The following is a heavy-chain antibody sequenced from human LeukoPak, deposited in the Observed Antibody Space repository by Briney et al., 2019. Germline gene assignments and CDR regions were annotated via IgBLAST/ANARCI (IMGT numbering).Heavy chain of an antibody. CDR2: MNPNSGNT. Sequence: SVKVSCKASGYTFTSYDINWVRQATGQGLEWMGWMNPNSGNTGYAQKFQGRVTITRNTSISTAYMELSSLRSEDTAVYYCARVPSRARYCSSPSCSYYFDYWGQGTLVTVSS. CDR1: GYTFTSYD. J-gene: IGHJ4*02. D-gene: IGHD2-2*01. CDR3: ARVPSRARYCSSPSCSYYFDY. V-gene: IGHV1-8*03.